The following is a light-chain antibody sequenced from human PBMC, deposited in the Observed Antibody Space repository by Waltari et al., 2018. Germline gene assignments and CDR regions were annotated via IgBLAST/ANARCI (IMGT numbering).Light chain of an antibody. CDR2: KAS. V-gene: IGKV1-5*03. J-gene: IGKJ1*01. CDR3: KQYITYPWK. CDR1: QSVSTS. Sequence: DIQMTQSPSTLSASVGDRVTITCRASQSVSTSLAWYQQKPGKAPKVLIYKASSLESGVPLRFSGSGSGTEFTLTITSLQPDDVAIYSCKQYITYPWKFGQGTKVEVK.